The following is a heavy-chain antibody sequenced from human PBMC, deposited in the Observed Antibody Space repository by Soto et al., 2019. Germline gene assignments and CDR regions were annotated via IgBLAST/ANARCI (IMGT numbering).Heavy chain of an antibody. V-gene: IGHV3-48*02. J-gene: IGHJ6*02. Sequence: GGSLRLSCAASVFTFSRYTMNWVRQTPGKGLEWVSYISSGSLSIYYADSVKGRFTVSRDNAKNSLFLQMNSLRDEDTAVYYCARGGSSSDNGMDVWGQGTTVTVSS. CDR2: ISSGSLSI. CDR1: VFTFSRYT. D-gene: IGHD3-16*01. CDR3: ARGGSSSDNGMDV.